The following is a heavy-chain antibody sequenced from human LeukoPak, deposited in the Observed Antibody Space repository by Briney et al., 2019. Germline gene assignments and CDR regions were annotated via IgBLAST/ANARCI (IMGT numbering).Heavy chain of an antibody. CDR3: AKSISITMIVVVIGAFDI. V-gene: IGHV3-23*01. CDR2: ISGSGGST. J-gene: IGHJ3*02. CDR1: GFTFSSYG. Sequence: GGSLRLFCAASGFTFSSYGMSWVRQAPGKGLEWVSAISGSGGSTYYADSVKGRFTISRDNSKNTLYLQMNSLRAEDTAVYYCAKSISITMIVVVIGAFDIWGQGTMVTVFS. D-gene: IGHD3-22*01.